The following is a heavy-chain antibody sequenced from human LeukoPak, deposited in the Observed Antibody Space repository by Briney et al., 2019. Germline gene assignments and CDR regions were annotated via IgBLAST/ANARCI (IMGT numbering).Heavy chain of an antibody. V-gene: IGHV5-51*01. Sequence: ESLKISCRGSAYTFTNSWIGWVRQMPGKGLEWMGIIYPGDSNPRYSPSFQGQVTISADKSISTAYLQWSSLKASDTAMYYCAILMVKRPYWGQGTLVTVSS. CDR2: IYPGDSNP. J-gene: IGHJ4*02. CDR3: AILMVKRPY. CDR1: AYTFTNSW. D-gene: IGHD5-18*01.